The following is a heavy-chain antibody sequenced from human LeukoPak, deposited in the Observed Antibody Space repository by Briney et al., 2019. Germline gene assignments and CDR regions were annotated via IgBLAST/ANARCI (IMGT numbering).Heavy chain of an antibody. D-gene: IGHD2-15*01. CDR3: ARESVYCSGSSCYSAYYGMDV. CDR1: GGSISSGSYY. CDR2: IYTSGST. V-gene: IGHV4-61*02. Sequence: SETLSLTCTVSGGSISSGSYYWSWIRQPAGKGLEWIGRIYTSGSTNNHPSLKSRVTISVDTSKNQFSLKLSSVTAADTAVYYCARESVYCSGSSCYSAYYGMDVWGQGTTVTVSS. J-gene: IGHJ6*02.